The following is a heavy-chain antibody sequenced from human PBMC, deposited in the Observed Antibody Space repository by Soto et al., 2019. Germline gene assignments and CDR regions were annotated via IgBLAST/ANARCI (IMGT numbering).Heavy chain of an antibody. V-gene: IGHV1-2*02. CDR2: INPNSGGT. Sequence: AAVKVSCKASGYTFTGYYMHWVPQAPGQGLEWMGWINPNSGGTNYAQKFQGRVTMTRDTSISTAYMELSRLRSDDTAVYYCARELGSEYYYYGMDVWGQGTTVTVSS. J-gene: IGHJ6*02. CDR1: GYTFTGYY. CDR3: ARELGSEYYYYGMDV. D-gene: IGHD1-26*01.